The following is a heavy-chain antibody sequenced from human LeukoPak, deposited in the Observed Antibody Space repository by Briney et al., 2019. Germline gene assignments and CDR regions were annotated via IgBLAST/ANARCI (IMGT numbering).Heavy chain of an antibody. CDR2: IGSGSSTM. CDR1: GFTFRSYS. CDR3: ARVDYYYYYMDV. V-gene: IGHV3-48*01. D-gene: IGHD2-15*01. Sequence: PGGSLRLSCAASGFTFRSYSVNWVRQAPGKGLEWVSYIGSGSSTMYYADSVKGRFTISRDNAKNSLYLQMNSLRAEDTAVYYCARVDYYYYYMDVWGKGTTVTVSS. J-gene: IGHJ6*03.